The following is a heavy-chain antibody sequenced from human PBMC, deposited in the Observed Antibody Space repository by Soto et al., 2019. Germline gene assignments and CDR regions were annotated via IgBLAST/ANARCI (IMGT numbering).Heavy chain of an antibody. Sequence: GGSLRLSCAASGFTFSNAWMNWVRQAPGKGLEWVGRIKSKTDGGKTEYAAPVKGRFTISRDDSKNKLYLQMNSLKTEDTAGYYCTYSSGWYGADGMDVWGQGTTVTVSS. CDR2: IKSKTDGGKT. CDR1: GFTFSNAW. D-gene: IGHD6-19*01. J-gene: IGHJ6*02. CDR3: TYSSGWYGADGMDV. V-gene: IGHV3-15*07.